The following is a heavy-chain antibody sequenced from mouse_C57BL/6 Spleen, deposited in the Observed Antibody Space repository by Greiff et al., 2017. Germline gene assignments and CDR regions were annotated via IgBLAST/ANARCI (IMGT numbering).Heavy chain of an antibody. J-gene: IGHJ4*01. CDR2: IYPSDSET. V-gene: IGHV1-61*01. Sequence: QVQLQQPGAELVRPGSSVKLSCKASGYTFTSYWMDWVKQRPGQGLEWIGNIYPSDSETHYNQKFKDKATLTVDKSSSTAYMQLSSLTSEDSAVDYCARRGSSSYYYAMGYWGQGTSVTVAS. D-gene: IGHD1-1*01. CDR3: ARRGSSSYYYAMGY. CDR1: GYTFTSYW.